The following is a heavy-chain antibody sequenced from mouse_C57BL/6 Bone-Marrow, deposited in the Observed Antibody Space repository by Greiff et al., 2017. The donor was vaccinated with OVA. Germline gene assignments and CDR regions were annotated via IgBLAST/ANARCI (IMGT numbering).Heavy chain of an antibody. D-gene: IGHD1-1*01. CDR2: IYPGSGST. J-gene: IGHJ2*01. V-gene: IGHV1-55*01. CDR3: ARPQIYYSGLGFDY. CDR1: GYTFTSYW. Sequence: QVHVKQPGAELVKPGASVKMSCKASGYTFTSYWITWVKQRPGQGLEWIGDIYPGSGSTNYNEKFKSKATLTVETSSSTAYMQLSSLTSEDSAVYSCARPQIYYSGLGFDYWGQGTTLTVSS.